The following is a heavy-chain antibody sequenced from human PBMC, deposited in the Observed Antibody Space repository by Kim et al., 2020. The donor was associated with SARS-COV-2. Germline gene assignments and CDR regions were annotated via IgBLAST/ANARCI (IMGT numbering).Heavy chain of an antibody. CDR2: IYYSGST. CDR3: ARDYDSSGYYWSTFDY. D-gene: IGHD3-22*01. V-gene: IGHV4-59*01. Sequence: SETLSLTCTVSGGSISSYYWSWIRQPPGKGLEWIGYIYYSGSTNYNPSLKSRVTISVDTSKNQFSLKLSSVTAADTAVYYCARDYDSSGYYWSTFDYWGQGTLVTVSS. J-gene: IGHJ4*02. CDR1: GGSISSYY.